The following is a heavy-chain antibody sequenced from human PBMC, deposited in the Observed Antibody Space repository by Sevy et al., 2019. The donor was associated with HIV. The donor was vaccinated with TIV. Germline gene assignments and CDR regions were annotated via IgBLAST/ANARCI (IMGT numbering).Heavy chain of an antibody. D-gene: IGHD3-22*01. CDR2: IKSKADSGTT. J-gene: IGHJ4*02. Sequence: GGSLRLSCAASRFSFSNAWMSWVRQAPGKGLEWVGRIKSKADSGTTDYAAPVIGRFTISRDDSKNTLYLQMKSLKTEDTAVYYCTTSPLYYDSSGYDYWGQGTLVTVSS. CDR3: TTSPLYYDSSGYDY. CDR1: RFSFSNAW. V-gene: IGHV3-15*01.